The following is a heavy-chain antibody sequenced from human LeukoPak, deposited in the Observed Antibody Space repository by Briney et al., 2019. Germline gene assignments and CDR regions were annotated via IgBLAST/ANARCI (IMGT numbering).Heavy chain of an antibody. CDR1: GGSFSGYY. V-gene: IGHV4-34*01. CDR2: INHSGST. CDR3: ARGGSSVDY. J-gene: IGHJ4*02. D-gene: IGHD6-6*01. Sequence: PSETLSLTCAVYGGSFSGYYWSWIRQPPGKGLEWIGEINHSGSTNYSPSLKTRVTISIDTSKNQFSLNLNSVTAADTAVYYCARGGSSVDYWGQGTLVTVSS.